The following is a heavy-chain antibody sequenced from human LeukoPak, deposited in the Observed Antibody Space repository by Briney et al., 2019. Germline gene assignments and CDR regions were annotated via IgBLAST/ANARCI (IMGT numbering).Heavy chain of an antibody. V-gene: IGHV3-23*01. CDR2: ISGSGGST. CDR1: GFTFSSYA. D-gene: IGHD6-13*01. J-gene: IGHJ6*02. CDR3: AIPGYSSSWYQDYYYGMDV. Sequence: GGSLRLSCAASGFTFSSYAMSWVRQAPGKGLEWVSAISGSGGSTYYADSVKGRFTISRDNSKSTLYLQMNSLRAEDTAVYYCAIPGYSSSWYQDYYYGMDVWGQGTTVTVSS.